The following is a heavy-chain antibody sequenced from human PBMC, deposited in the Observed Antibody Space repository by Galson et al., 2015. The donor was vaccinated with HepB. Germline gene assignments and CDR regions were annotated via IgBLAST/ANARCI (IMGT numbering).Heavy chain of an antibody. D-gene: IGHD2-2*01. V-gene: IGHV5-51*01. J-gene: IGHJ6*02. CDR2: IYPGGSET. Sequence: QSGAEVKKTGESMKISCKASGYSFRNYWIGWVRQMPGKGLECMGIIYPGGSETRYSPSFQGQVTLSADKSTNTAYLQWSSLKASDTAMYYCARLGHEGYHYYGMDVWGQGTTVTVSS. CDR3: ARLGHEGYHYYGMDV. CDR1: GYSFRNYW.